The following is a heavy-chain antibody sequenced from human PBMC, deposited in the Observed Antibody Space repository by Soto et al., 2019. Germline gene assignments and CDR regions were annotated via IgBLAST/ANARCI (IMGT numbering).Heavy chain of an antibody. V-gene: IGHV3-33*01. CDR3: ARSMAVSAYDAFDI. J-gene: IGHJ3*02. CDR2: IWYDGSNK. Sequence: QVQLVESGGGVVQPGRSLRLSCAASGFTFSSYGMHWVRQAPGKGLEWVAVIWYDGSNKYYADSVKGRFTISRDNSKNTLYLQMHSLGAEDTAVYYCARSMAVSAYDAFDIWGQGTMVTVSS. D-gene: IGHD2-8*02. CDR1: GFTFSSYG.